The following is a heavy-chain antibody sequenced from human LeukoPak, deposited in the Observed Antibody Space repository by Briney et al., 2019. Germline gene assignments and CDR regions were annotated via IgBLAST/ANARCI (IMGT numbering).Heavy chain of an antibody. D-gene: IGHD3-10*01. CDR1: GFTFSSYS. CDR2: ISSSSSYI. J-gene: IGHJ4*02. Sequence: PGGSLRLSCAASGFTFSSYSMNWVRQAPGKGLEWVSSISSSSSYIYYADSVKGRFTISRDNAKNSLYLQMNSLRAEDTAVYYCIRFGQSGVYYFDYWGQGTLVTVSS. CDR3: IRFGQSGVYYFDY. V-gene: IGHV3-21*01.